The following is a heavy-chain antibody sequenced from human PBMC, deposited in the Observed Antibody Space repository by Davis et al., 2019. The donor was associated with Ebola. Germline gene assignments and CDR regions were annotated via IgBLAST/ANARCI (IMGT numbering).Heavy chain of an antibody. J-gene: IGHJ4*02. D-gene: IGHD5-12*01. V-gene: IGHV1-2*06. CDR3: ARANTGYDSLAAY. Sequence: AASVKVSCKASGYTFTGYHMHWVRQAPGQGLEWMGRMNPHNGDTNYAQNFQGRVTMTRDTSASTVYMELRSLRSDDTAVYYCARANTGYDSLAAYWGQGTLVTVSS. CDR1: GYTFTGYH. CDR2: MNPHNGDT.